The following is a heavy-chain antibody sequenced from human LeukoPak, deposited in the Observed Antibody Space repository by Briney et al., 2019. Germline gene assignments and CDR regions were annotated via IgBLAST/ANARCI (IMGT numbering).Heavy chain of an antibody. CDR1: GGSINSYY. Sequence: SETLSLTCSVSGGSINSYYWNWIRQSPGKGLEWIGYIYYSATTNYNPSLKSRVTIAVDTSKSQFSLKLTSVTAADTAVYFCAIRSRGPDAFDIWGQGTMVTVSS. V-gene: IGHV4-59*08. D-gene: IGHD6-19*01. CDR3: AIRSRGPDAFDI. CDR2: IYYSATT. J-gene: IGHJ3*02.